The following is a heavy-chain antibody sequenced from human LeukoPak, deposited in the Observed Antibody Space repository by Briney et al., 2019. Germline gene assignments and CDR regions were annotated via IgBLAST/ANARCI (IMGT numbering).Heavy chain of an antibody. J-gene: IGHJ4*02. CDR1: GFTFSSYW. CDR2: INSDGSST. CDR3: ARDAVVPAAIKGPGYYFDY. D-gene: IGHD2-2*02. V-gene: IGHV3-74*01. Sequence: GGSLRLSCAASGFTFSSYWMHWVRQAPGKGLVWVSRINSDGSSTSYADSVKGRFTISRDNAKNTLYLQMNSLRAEDTAVYYCARDAVVPAAIKGPGYYFDYWGQGTLVTVSS.